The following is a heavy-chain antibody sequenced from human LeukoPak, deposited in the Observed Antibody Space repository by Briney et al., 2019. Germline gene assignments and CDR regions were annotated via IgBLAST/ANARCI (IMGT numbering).Heavy chain of an antibody. J-gene: IGHJ4*02. D-gene: IGHD1-26*01. Sequence: PGGSLRLSCAASGFTFSSYAMHWVRQAPGKGLEWVAVISYDGSNKYYADSVKGRFTISRDNSKNTLYLQMNSLRAEDTAVYYCARVPAWELLGGFDYWGQGTLVTVSS. V-gene: IGHV3-30-3*01. CDR1: GFTFSSYA. CDR2: ISYDGSNK. CDR3: ARVPAWELLGGFDY.